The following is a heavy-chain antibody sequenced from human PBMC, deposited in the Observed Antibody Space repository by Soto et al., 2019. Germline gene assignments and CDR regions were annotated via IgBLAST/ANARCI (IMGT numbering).Heavy chain of an antibody. J-gene: IGHJ5*02. Sequence: PSETLSLTCTVSGGSVTSFYWSWGRQPPGQGLDWIGFVHYSGSTKYNPSLQSRVTISLDPSQNQLSLRLKSVTAADTAVYYCARESAGSHKNNWFYPWGQGTLVTVSS. CDR3: ARESAGSHKNNWFYP. V-gene: IGHV4-59*02. CDR2: VHYSGST. CDR1: GGSVTSFY.